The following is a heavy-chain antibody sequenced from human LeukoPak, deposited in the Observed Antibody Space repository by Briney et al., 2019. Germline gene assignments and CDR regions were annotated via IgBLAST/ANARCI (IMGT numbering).Heavy chain of an antibody. Sequence: GGSLRLSCAVSGFPVNSIHMSWLRQAPGGGLEGVSVIYNNGDTYYADSVKGRSTISRDNSKNTVYLQMHSLRAEDTAVYYCARGPDYGDYLFDYWGQGTLVTVSS. CDR3: ARGPDYGDYLFDY. J-gene: IGHJ4*02. CDR2: IYNNGDT. V-gene: IGHV3-66*01. D-gene: IGHD4-17*01. CDR1: GFPVNSIH.